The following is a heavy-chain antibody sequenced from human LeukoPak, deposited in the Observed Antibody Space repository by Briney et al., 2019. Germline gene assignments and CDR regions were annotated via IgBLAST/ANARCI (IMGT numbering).Heavy chain of an antibody. CDR2: IKSKSEGGTT. CDR3: TTDSMVRAFNGMDV. CDR1: GFTFSNAG. D-gene: IGHD3-10*01. Sequence: GGSLRLSCAVSGFTFSNAGMSWVRQAPGKGLEWVGHIKSKSEGGTTDYAASVKRRITISRDDSKKTLYLQMNSLKTEDTAVYYCTTDSMVRAFNGMDVWGQGTTVTVPS. J-gene: IGHJ6*02. V-gene: IGHV3-15*01.